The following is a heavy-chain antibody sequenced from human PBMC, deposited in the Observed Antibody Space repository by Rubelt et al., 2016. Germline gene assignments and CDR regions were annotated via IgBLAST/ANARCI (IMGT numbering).Heavy chain of an antibody. D-gene: IGHD3-10*01. Sequence: QVQLVQSGAEVKKPGSSVKVSCKASGGTFSSYAISWVRQAPGQGLEWMGRIIPILGIANYAQKFQGRVTITADKSTSTAYMALRSLRSDDRAVYYGERCYGAVSYGNWFDPWGQGTLVTVSS. J-gene: IGHJ5*02. CDR1: GGTFSSYA. CDR2: IIPILGIA. CDR3: ERCYGAVSYGNWFDP. V-gene: IGHV1-69*04.